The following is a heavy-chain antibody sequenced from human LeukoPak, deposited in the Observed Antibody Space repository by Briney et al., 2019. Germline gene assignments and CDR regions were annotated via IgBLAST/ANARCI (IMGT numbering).Heavy chain of an antibody. V-gene: IGHV1-18*01. CDR2: ISAYNGNT. J-gene: IGHJ4*02. CDR3: ARQLGGLLGHYESSCYPDY. Sequence: GASVKVSCKASGYPFSSYGISWVRQAPGQGLEWMGWISAYNGNTNYAQKLQGRVTMTTDTSTSTAYMELRSLRSDDTAVYYCARQLGGLLGHYESSCYPDYWGQGTLVTVSS. D-gene: IGHD3-22*01. CDR1: GYPFSSYG.